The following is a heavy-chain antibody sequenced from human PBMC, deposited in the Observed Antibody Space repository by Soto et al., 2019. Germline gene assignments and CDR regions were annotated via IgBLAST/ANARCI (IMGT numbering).Heavy chain of an antibody. CDR3: PRLPQFLWVGASTSNAYHFNY. J-gene: IGHJ4*02. V-gene: IGHV5-51*01. CDR1: GYSFSTYW. Sequence: PGESLKISCTGSGYSFSTYWIAWVRQMPGKGLEWMGIIYPGDSDTRYSPSFQGQVTISADTSTKTAYLQWSSLKASDTAIYYCPRLPQFLWVGASTSNAYHFNYRHPETLVTVSS. CDR2: IYPGDSDT. D-gene: IGHD3-10*01.